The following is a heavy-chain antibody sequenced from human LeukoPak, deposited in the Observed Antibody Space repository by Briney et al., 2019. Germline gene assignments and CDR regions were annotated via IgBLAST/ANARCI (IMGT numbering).Heavy chain of an antibody. CDR1: GFTLSSNR. D-gene: IGHD1-26*01. CDR2: ISSSGSTI. Sequence: GGSLRLSCAASGFTLSSNRMNWVRQAPGKGLEWVSYISSSGSTIYYADSVKGRFTISRDNAKNSLYLQMNSLRAEDTAVYYCASNRYSGSYYTFDSLDYWGQGTLVTVSS. V-gene: IGHV3-48*04. CDR3: ASNRYSGSYYTFDSLDY. J-gene: IGHJ4*02.